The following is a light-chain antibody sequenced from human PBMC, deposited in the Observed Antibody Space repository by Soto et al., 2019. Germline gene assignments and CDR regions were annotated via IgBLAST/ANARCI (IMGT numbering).Light chain of an antibody. Sequence: QPVLTQPPSASGTPGQRVTISCSGSSSNVGSHTVNWYQQVPGTAPKLLIYDNNRRPSGVPDRCSGSKSATSASLAISGLQSDDEADYYCSAWDDSLNGVFGGGTKVTVL. CDR3: SAWDDSLNGV. V-gene: IGLV1-44*01. CDR2: DNN. J-gene: IGLJ2*01. CDR1: SSNVGSHT.